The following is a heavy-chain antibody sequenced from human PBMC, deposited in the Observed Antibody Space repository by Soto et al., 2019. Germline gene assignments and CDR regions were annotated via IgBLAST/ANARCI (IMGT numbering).Heavy chain of an antibody. CDR3: ATEPIYYNDGSGYYPLGH. CDR2: ISAHNGDT. Sequence: ASVKVSCKASGYSFATYGFSWARQAPGQGLECVGWISAHNGDTHYSQKFQGRVTLTTDTSTNTGYMELRSLTSDDTAVYFCATEPIYYNDGSGYYPLGHWGRGTLVTVSS. V-gene: IGHV1-18*04. J-gene: IGHJ4*02. CDR1: GYSFATYG. D-gene: IGHD3-22*01.